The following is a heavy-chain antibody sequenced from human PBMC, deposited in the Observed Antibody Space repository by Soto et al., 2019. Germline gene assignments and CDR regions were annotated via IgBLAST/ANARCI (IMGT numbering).Heavy chain of an antibody. Sequence: QVQLQESGPGLVKPSETLSLTCTVSAGSISSYYWTWIRQPPGKVLEWIGYIYDSGSTNYTPSIKSRVTMSVDTSKNQFALKLSSVTAADTAVYYCARQLWSYQWYFDLWGRGTLVTVSS. D-gene: IGHD5-18*01. CDR2: IYDSGST. V-gene: IGHV4-59*08. CDR1: AGSISSYY. CDR3: ARQLWSYQWYFDL. J-gene: IGHJ2*01.